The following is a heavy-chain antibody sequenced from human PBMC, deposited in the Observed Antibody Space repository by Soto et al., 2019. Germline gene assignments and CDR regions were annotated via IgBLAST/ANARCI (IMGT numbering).Heavy chain of an antibody. CDR2: ISSSGSTI. CDR3: ASRYCSGCSCYSGDAFDI. CDR1: GFTFSDYY. Sequence: QVQLVESGGGLVKPGGSLRLSCAASGFTFSDYYMSWIRQAPGKGLEGVSYISSSGSTIYYADSVKGRFTISRDNAKNSLFLQMRSLRAEDTAVYYRASRYCSGCSCYSGDAFDIWCQGTMVTVSS. V-gene: IGHV3-11*01. D-gene: IGHD2-15*01. J-gene: IGHJ3*02.